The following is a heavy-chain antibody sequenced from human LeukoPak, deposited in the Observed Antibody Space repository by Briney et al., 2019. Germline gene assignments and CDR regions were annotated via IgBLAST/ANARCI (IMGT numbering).Heavy chain of an antibody. V-gene: IGHV3-21*01. CDR3: ARDRVNMIATSFDI. CDR2: ISGSSSYI. Sequence: GGSLRLSCAASGFTFSTYNMNWVRQAPGKGLEWVSSISGSSSYIYYADSVKGRFTISRDNAKNLLYLQMNSLRAEDTAVYYCARDRVNMIATSFDIWGQGTMVTVSS. J-gene: IGHJ3*02. D-gene: IGHD3-22*01. CDR1: GFTFSTYN.